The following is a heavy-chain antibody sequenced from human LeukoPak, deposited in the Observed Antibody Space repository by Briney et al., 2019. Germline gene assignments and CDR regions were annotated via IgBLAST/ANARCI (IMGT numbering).Heavy chain of an antibody. CDR1: GFTFDDYA. CDR3: AKDYNERDSGWTPYGMDV. Sequence: PGGSLRLSCAASGFTFDDYAMHWVRQAPGKGLEWVSGISWNSGSIGYADSVKGRFTISRDNAKNSLYLQVNSLRAEDTALYYCAKDYNERDSGWTPYGMDVWGQGTTVTIPS. V-gene: IGHV3-9*01. CDR2: ISWNSGSI. J-gene: IGHJ6*02. D-gene: IGHD6-19*01.